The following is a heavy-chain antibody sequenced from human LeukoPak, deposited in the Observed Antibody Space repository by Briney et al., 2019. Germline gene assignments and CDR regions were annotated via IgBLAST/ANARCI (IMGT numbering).Heavy chain of an antibody. Sequence: KTSETLSLTCAVYGGSFSGYYWSWIRQPPGKGLEWIGEINHSGSTNYNPSLKSRVTISVDTSKNQFSLKLSSVTAEDTAVYYCARDDIAVAGTPFDYWGQGTLVTVSS. J-gene: IGHJ4*02. D-gene: IGHD6-19*01. CDR2: INHSGST. CDR3: ARDDIAVAGTPFDY. V-gene: IGHV4-34*01. CDR1: GGSFSGYY.